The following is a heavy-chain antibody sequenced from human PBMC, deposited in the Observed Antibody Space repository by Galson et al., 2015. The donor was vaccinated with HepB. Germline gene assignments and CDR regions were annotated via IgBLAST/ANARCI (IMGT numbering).Heavy chain of an antibody. CDR3: TRQRADYYDSGKTYYGMDV. CDR1: GFTFSGSA. V-gene: IGHV3-73*01. D-gene: IGHD3-10*01. Sequence: SLRLSCAASGFTFSGSAMHWVRQASGKGLEWVGRIRSTANSYATAYAASVKGRFTISRDDSKNTAYLQMNSLKTEDTAVYYCTRQRADYYDSGKTYYGMDVWGQGTTVTVSS. J-gene: IGHJ6*02. CDR2: IRSTANSYAT.